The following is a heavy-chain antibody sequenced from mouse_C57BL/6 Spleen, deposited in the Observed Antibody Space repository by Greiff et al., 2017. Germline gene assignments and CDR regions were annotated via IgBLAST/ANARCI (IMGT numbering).Heavy chain of an antibody. J-gene: IGHJ4*01. CDR1: GFTFSSYA. Sequence: EVKLVESGEGLVKPGGSLKLSCAASGFTFSSYAMSWVRQTPEKRLEWVAYISSGGDYIYYADTVKGRFTISRDNARNTLYLQMSSLKSEDTAMYYCTREKLGDYYAMDYWGQGTSVTVSS. CDR3: TREKLGDYYAMDY. CDR2: ISSGGDYI. V-gene: IGHV5-9-1*02. D-gene: IGHD4-1*01.